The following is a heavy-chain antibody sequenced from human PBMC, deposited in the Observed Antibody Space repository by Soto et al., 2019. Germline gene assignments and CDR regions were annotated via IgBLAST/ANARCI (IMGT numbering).Heavy chain of an antibody. Sequence: GASVKVSCKASGYTFTSYAIHWGRQAPGQRLEWMGWINAGNGNTKYSQKFQGRVTITRDTSASTAYMELSSLRSEDTAVYYCARDPAGDIVVVPAATSFDPWGQGTLVTVSS. J-gene: IGHJ5*02. V-gene: IGHV1-3*01. CDR2: INAGNGNT. D-gene: IGHD2-2*01. CDR1: GYTFTSYA. CDR3: ARDPAGDIVVVPAATSFDP.